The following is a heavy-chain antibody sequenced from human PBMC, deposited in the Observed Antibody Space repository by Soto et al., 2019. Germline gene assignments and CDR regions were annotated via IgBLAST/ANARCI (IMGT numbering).Heavy chain of an antibody. J-gene: IGHJ5*02. CDR1: GGSFSGYY. CDR2: INHSGST. V-gene: IGHV4-34*01. CDR3: ARWVAVAGGGFWFDP. Sequence: SETLSLTCAVYGGSFSGYYWSWIRQPPGKGLEWIGEINHSGSTNYNPSLKSRVTISVDTSKNQFSLKLSSVTAADTAVYYCARWVAVAGGGFWFDPWGQGTLVTVSS. D-gene: IGHD6-19*01.